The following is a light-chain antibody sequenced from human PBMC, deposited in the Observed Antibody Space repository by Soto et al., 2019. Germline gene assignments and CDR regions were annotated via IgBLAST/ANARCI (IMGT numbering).Light chain of an antibody. CDR3: QEIYSLPRA. V-gene: IGKV1-39*01. J-gene: IGKJ1*01. Sequence: DIQVTQSPSTLSASVGDRVTITCRASENINNYITWYQQKPGQAPKLLIYATSTLHTGVPSRFSGSGFGTDFTLVINGLQPEDLATYYCQEIYSLPRAFGQGTKVDIK. CDR2: ATS. CDR1: ENINNY.